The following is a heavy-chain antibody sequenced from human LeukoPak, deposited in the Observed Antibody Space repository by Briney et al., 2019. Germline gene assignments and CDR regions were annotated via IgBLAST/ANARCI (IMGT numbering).Heavy chain of an antibody. CDR2: INPNSGST. CDR3: ARDVQPILAFDI. Sequence: ASVKVSCKASGYTFTGYYMHWVRQAPGQGLEWMGWINPNSGSTNYAQKFQGRVTMTRDTSISTAYMELSRLRSDDTAVYYCARDVQPILAFDIWGQGTMVTVSS. J-gene: IGHJ3*02. D-gene: IGHD2-15*01. CDR1: GYTFTGYY. V-gene: IGHV1-2*02.